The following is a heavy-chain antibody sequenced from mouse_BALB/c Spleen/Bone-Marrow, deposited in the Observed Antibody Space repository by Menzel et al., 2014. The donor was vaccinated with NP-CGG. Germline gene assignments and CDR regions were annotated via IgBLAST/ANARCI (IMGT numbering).Heavy chain of an antibody. V-gene: IGHV7-3*02. CDR2: IRNKANGYTT. CDR3: ARLGRVYFDY. J-gene: IGHJ2*01. CDR1: GFTFTDYY. Sequence: EVQLVEPGVGLVQPGGSLRLSCATSGFTFTDYYMNWVRQPPGKALEWLGFIRNKANGYTTEYSASVNGRFSIFRDNFQSILFLQMNILRADDSATYYCARLGRVYFDYWGQGTTLTVS. D-gene: IGHD4-1*01.